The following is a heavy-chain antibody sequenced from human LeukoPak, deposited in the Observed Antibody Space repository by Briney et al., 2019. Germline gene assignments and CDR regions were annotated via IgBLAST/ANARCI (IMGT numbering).Heavy chain of an antibody. D-gene: IGHD2-15*01. CDR1: GCTYSSYD. CDR2: MNSNSGNT. V-gene: IGHV1-8*03. Sequence: GASVKVSCKAAGCTYSSYDINWVRQATGQGLEWMGWMNSNSGNTGYAQKFQGRVTITRNTTISTDYMELSSLRSEDTAVYYCARGHVVVVAAPYYYYYMDVWGKGTTVTVSS. CDR3: ARGHVVVVAAPYYYYYMDV. J-gene: IGHJ6*03.